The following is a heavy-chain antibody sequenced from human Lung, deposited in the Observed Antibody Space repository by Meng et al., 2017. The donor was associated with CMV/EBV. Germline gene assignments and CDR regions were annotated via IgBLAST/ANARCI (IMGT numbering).Heavy chain of an antibody. CDR3: ARASTYDFWSGYSFSDFYGMDV. J-gene: IGHJ6*02. Sequence: GESLKISCAASGITVSGYWMHWVRQVPGKGLVWVSRINSDGTNTNYAESVKGRFTISRDNAKNTLYLQMNSLRADDSALYYCARASTYDFWSGYSFSDFYGMDVWGQGXTVTFSS. CDR2: INSDGTNT. CDR1: GITVSGYW. D-gene: IGHD3-3*01. V-gene: IGHV3-74*01.